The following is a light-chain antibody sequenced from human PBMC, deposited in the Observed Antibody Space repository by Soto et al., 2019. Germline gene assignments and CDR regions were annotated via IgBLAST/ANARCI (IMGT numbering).Light chain of an antibody. V-gene: IGLV7-46*01. Sequence: QAVVTQEPSLTVSPGGTVTLTCGSSTGAVTSGHYPYWFQQKPGQAPKTLIFDTDHKHSWTPARFSGSLLGGKAALTLSGAQPEDEAEYYCLLSYNGARGIFGPGTKLTVL. J-gene: IGLJ1*01. CDR3: LLSYNGARGI. CDR1: TGAVTSGHY. CDR2: DTD.